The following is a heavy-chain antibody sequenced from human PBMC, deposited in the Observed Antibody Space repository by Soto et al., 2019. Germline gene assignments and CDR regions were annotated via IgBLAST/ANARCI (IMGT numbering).Heavy chain of an antibody. D-gene: IGHD3-22*01. CDR3: ARSRQQYDSSGYDDFYFDY. CDR2: IYYSGST. CDR1: GGSISSGGYY. V-gene: IGHV4-31*03. Sequence: SLTCTVSGGSISSGGYYWSWIRQHPGKGLEWIGYIYYSGSTYYNPSLKSRVTISVDTSKNQFSLKLSSVTAADTAVYYCARSRQQYDSSGYDDFYFDYWGQGTLVTVSS. J-gene: IGHJ4*02.